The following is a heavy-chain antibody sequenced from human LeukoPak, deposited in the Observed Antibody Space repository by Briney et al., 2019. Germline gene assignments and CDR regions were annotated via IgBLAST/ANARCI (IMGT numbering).Heavy chain of an antibody. D-gene: IGHD6-13*01. CDR3: AKDLLAAAEEY. Sequence: PGGSLRLSCAASGFTFSNYNMNWVRQAPGKGLEWVAVIWYDGSNKYYADSVKGRFTISRDNSKNTLYLQMNSLRAEDTAVYYCAKDLLAAAEEYWGQGTLVTVSS. CDR1: GFTFSNYN. J-gene: IGHJ4*02. V-gene: IGHV3-33*06. CDR2: IWYDGSNK.